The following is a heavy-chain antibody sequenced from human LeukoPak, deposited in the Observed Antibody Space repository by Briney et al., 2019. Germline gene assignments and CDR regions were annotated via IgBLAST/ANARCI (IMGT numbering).Heavy chain of an antibody. D-gene: IGHD1-26*01. CDR2: IYNSGST. CDR3: ASGVSGSYSAFDY. CDR1: GDSFSYFY. V-gene: IGHV4-59*01. J-gene: IGHJ4*02. Sequence: SETLSLTCTVSGDSFSYFYWSWIRQPPGKGLEWIGYIYNSGSTNYNPSLKSRVTISLDTSKNQFSLKLSSVTAADTAVYYCASGVSGSYSAFDYWGQGTLVTVSS.